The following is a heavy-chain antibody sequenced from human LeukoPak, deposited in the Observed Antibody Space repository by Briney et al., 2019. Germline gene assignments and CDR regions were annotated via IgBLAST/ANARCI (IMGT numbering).Heavy chain of an antibody. CDR1: GYTFTSYD. CDR3: ARGFDDYGDYKDY. CDR2: MNPNSGNT. V-gene: IGHV1-8*03. Sequence: ASVKVSCKASGYTFTSYDINWVRQATGQGLEWMGWMNPNSGNTGYAQKFQGRVTITRNTSMSTAYMELSSLRSEDTAVYYCARGFDDYGDYKDYWGQGTLVTVSS. J-gene: IGHJ4*02. D-gene: IGHD4-17*01.